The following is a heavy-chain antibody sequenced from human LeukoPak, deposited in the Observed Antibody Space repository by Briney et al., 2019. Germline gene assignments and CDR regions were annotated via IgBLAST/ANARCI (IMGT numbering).Heavy chain of an antibody. V-gene: IGHV5-51*01. CDR2: IYPGDSDT. Sequence: GGSLKISFRGPGYSFTTYWSGWVRPMAGKGLEWMGIIYPGDSDTRYSPSFQGQVTMSADKSINTAYLQWSSLKASDTAMYYCARRQGCSSTSCPPDYWGQGPLVTVS. J-gene: IGHJ4*02. D-gene: IGHD2-2*01. CDR3: ARRQGCSSTSCPPDY. CDR1: GYSFTTYW.